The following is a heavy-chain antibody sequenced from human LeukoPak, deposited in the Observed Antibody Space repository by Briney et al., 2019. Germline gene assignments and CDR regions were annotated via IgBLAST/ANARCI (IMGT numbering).Heavy chain of an antibody. D-gene: IGHD3-10*01. CDR1: GFTFSSYS. CDR3: ARYDGGSGPFDY. Sequence: GGSLRLSRAASGFTFSSYSMNWVRQAPGKGLEWVSSISSSSSYIYYADSVKGRFTISRDNAKNSLYLQMNSLRAEDTAVYYCARYDGGSGPFDYWGQGTLVTVSS. CDR2: ISSSSSYI. V-gene: IGHV3-21*04. J-gene: IGHJ4*02.